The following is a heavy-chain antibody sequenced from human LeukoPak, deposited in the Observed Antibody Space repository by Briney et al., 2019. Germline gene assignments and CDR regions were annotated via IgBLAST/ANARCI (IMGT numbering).Heavy chain of an antibody. Sequence: ASVKVSCKASGYTFTGYYMHWVRQAPGQGLEWMGWINPNSGGTNYARNFQGRVTMTRDTSISTAYMELSRLRSDDTAVYYCARAATVTGIDYWGQGTLVTVSS. CDR3: ARAATVTGIDY. V-gene: IGHV1-2*02. CDR1: GYTFTGYY. J-gene: IGHJ4*02. D-gene: IGHD4-17*01. CDR2: INPNSGGT.